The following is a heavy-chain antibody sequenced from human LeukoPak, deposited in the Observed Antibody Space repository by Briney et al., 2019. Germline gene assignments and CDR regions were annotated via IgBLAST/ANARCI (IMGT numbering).Heavy chain of an antibody. V-gene: IGHV1-69*13. CDR1: GGTFSSYA. CDR2: IIPIFGTA. Sequence: SVKVSCKASGGTFSSYAISWVRQAPGQGLEWMGGIIPIFGTANYAQKFQGRVTITADESTSTAYMELSSLRSEDTAVYYCARGYCSSTSCPPFDYWGQGTLVTVSS. CDR3: ARGYCSSTSCPPFDY. J-gene: IGHJ4*02. D-gene: IGHD2-2*01.